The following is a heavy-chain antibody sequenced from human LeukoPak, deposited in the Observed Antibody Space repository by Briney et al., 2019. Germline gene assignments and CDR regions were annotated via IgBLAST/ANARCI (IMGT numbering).Heavy chain of an antibody. V-gene: IGHV3-30*02. CDR1: GFTFSSYG. CDR2: IRYDGRNK. CDR3: AKDSQYSATYGQIY. J-gene: IGHJ4*02. Sequence: GGSLRLSCAASGFTFSSYGMHWVRQAPGKGLEGVAFIRYDGRNKYYTDSVKGRFTISRDNSKNTLYLQMNSLRAEDTAVHYCAKDSQYSATYGQIYWGQGTLVTVSS. D-gene: IGHD1-26*01.